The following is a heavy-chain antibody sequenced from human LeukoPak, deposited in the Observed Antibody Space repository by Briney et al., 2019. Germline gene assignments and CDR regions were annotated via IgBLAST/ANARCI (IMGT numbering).Heavy chain of an antibody. J-gene: IGHJ6*02. CDR2: INPGDSDT. V-gene: IGHV5-51*01. CDR3: VYSSSWYTSDNYYYYGMDV. D-gene: IGHD6-13*01. CDR1: GYSFTSSW. Sequence: GESLKISCQASGYSFTSSWIGWARQMPGKGLEWMAIINPGDSDTRYSPSFQGQVTISADKSISTAYLQWSSLKASDTAMYYCVYSSSWYTSDNYYYYGMDVWGQGTTVTVSS.